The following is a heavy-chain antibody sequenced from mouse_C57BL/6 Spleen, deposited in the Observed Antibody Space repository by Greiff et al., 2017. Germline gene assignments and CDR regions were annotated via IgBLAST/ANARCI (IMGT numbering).Heavy chain of an antibody. CDR1: GFTFSSYG. V-gene: IGHV5-6*01. Sequence: EVMLVESGGDLVKPGGSLKLSCAASGFTFSSYGMSWVRQTPDKRLEWVATISSGGSYTYYPDSVKGRFTISRDNAKNTLYLQMSSLKSEDTAMYYCARKGLLLYFDYWGQGTTLTVSS. CDR3: ARKGLLLYFDY. J-gene: IGHJ2*01. CDR2: ISSGGSYT. D-gene: IGHD2-3*01.